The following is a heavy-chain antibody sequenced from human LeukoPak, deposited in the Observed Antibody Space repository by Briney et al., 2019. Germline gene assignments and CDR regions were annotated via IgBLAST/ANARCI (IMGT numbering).Heavy chain of an antibody. D-gene: IGHD6-19*01. CDR1: GFTFSSYS. CDR2: ISSSSSYI. J-gene: IGHJ4*02. V-gene: IGHV3-21*01. Sequence: GGSLRLSCAASGFTFSSYSMNWVRQAPGKGLGWVSSISSSSSYIYYADSVKGRFTISRDNAKNSLYLQMNSLRAEDTAVYYCARASIAVAGTFEYYFDYWGQGTLVTVSS. CDR3: ARASIAVAGTFEYYFDY.